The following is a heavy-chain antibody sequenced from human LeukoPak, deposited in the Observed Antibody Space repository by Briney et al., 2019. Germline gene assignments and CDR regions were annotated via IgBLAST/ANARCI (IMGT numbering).Heavy chain of an antibody. CDR3: ATGSIVGATIDY. J-gene: IGHJ4*02. V-gene: IGHV1-2*02. Sequence: ASVKVSCKASGCTFTGYYMHWVRQAPGQGLEWMGWINPNSGGTNYAQKFQGRVTMTRDTSISTAYMELSRLRSDDTAVYYCATGSIVGATIDYWGQGTLVTVSS. D-gene: IGHD1-26*01. CDR1: GCTFTGYY. CDR2: INPNSGGT.